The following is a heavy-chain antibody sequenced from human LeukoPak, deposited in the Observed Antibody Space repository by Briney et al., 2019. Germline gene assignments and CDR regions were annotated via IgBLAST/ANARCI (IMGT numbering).Heavy chain of an antibody. CDR2: IYYSGST. CDR3: ASFLDGDYPDY. D-gene: IGHD4-17*01. CDR1: GGSVSGYY. Sequence: SETLSLTCTVSGGSVSGYYWSWIRQPPGKGLEWIGYIYYSGSTYYIPSLKSRVTISVDTSKNQFSLKLSSVTAADTAVYYCASFLDGDYPDYWGQGTLVTVSS. V-gene: IGHV4-30-4*01. J-gene: IGHJ4*02.